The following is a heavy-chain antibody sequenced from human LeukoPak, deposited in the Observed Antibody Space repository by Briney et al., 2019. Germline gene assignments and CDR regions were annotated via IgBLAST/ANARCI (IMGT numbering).Heavy chain of an antibody. Sequence: PGGSLRLSCAASGFTFSSYGMHWVRQAPGKGLEWVAVISYDGSNKYYADSVKGRFTISRDNSKNTLYLQMNSLRAEDTAVYYCAKGSSRITMVRGVKIGYYYGMDVWGQGTTVTVSS. V-gene: IGHV3-30*18. CDR2: ISYDGSNK. D-gene: IGHD3-10*01. CDR1: GFTFSSYG. J-gene: IGHJ6*02. CDR3: AKGSSRITMVRGVKIGYYYGMDV.